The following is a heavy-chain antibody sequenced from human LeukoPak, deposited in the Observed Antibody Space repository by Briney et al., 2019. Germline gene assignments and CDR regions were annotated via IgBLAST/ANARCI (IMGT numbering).Heavy chain of an antibody. CDR2: ISAYNGNT. Sequence: ASVKVSCKASGYTFTSYGISWARQAPGQGLEWMGWISAYNGNTNYAQKLQGGVTMTTDTSTSTAYMELRSLRSDDTAVYYCARALERRDYYIYGLDVWGQGTTVTVSS. V-gene: IGHV1-18*01. D-gene: IGHD2-21*01. CDR3: ARALERRDYYIYGLDV. J-gene: IGHJ6*02. CDR1: GYTFTSYG.